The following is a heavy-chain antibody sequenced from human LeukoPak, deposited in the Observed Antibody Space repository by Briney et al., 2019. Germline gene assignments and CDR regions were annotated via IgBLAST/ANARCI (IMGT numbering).Heavy chain of an antibody. CDR3: VRGFRH. V-gene: IGHV3-11*01. CDR2: ISGSGNMI. CDR1: EVNFSDFY. J-gene: IGHJ4*02. Sequence: GGSLRLSCAASEVNFSDFYMTWLRQAPGKGLEWISFISGSGNMIDYADPVKGRFTISRDNARNSLYLQMNSLRDEDTAVYFCVRGFRHWGQGTLVTVSS.